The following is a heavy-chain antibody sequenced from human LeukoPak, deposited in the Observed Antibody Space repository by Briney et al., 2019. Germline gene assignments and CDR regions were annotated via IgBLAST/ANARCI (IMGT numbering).Heavy chain of an antibody. J-gene: IGHJ5*02. D-gene: IGHD6-6*01. CDR3: ARDAQLALSRWFDP. Sequence: YWGWIRQAPGKGLEWVSYISSSGSTIYYADSVKGRFTISRDNAKNSLYLQMNSLRAEDTAVYYCARDAQLALSRWFDPWGQGTLVTVSS. CDR1: Y. V-gene: IGHV3-11*04. CDR2: ISSSGSTI.